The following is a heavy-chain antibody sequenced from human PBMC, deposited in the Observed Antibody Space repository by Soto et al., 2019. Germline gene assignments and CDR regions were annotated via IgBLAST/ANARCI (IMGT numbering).Heavy chain of an antibody. CDR1: GGSISSSSYY. CDR3: AESRNDFWSGYYSTPQAYFDY. D-gene: IGHD3-3*01. J-gene: IGHJ4*02. Sequence: PSETLSLTCTVSGGSISSSSYYWGWIRQPPGKGLEWIGSIYYSGSTYYNPSLKSRVTISVDTSKNQFSLKLSSVTAADTAVYYCAESRNDFWSGYYSTPQAYFDYWGQGTLVTVSS. CDR2: IYYSGST. V-gene: IGHV4-39*01.